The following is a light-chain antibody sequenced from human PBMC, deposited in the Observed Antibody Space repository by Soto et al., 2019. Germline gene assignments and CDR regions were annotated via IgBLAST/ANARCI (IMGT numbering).Light chain of an antibody. CDR2: AAS. J-gene: IGKJ1*01. CDR3: QQTDSFPRT. V-gene: IGKV1-39*01. CDR1: QSISSY. Sequence: DIQMTQSPSSLSASVGDRVTITCRASQSISSYLNWYQHKPGKAPKLLIYAASSLQTGVPSRFSGSRSGTDFALTISSLQRDDFATYYCQQTDSFPRTFGQGNKVEMK.